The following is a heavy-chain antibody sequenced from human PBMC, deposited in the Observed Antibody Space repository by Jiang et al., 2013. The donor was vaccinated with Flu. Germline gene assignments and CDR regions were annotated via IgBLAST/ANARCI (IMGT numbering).Heavy chain of an antibody. Sequence: YMSWIRQAPGKGLEWVSYISSSGSTIYYADSVKGRFTISRGNAKNSLYLQMNSLRAEDTAVYYCSGSSWYGPVGYWGQGTLVTVSS. V-gene: IGHV3-11*01. J-gene: IGHJ4*02. D-gene: IGHD6-13*01. CDR1: Y. CDR2: ISSSGSTI. CDR3: SGSSWYGPVGY.